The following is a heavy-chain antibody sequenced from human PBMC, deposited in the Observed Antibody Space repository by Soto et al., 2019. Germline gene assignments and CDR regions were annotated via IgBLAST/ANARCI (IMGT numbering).Heavy chain of an antibody. D-gene: IGHD6-25*01. V-gene: IGHV3-30-3*01. CDR1: GFTFSSYA. CDR2: LSYDGSNK. Sequence: QVQLVESGGGVVQPGRSLRLSCAASGFTFSSYAMHWVRQAPGKGLEWVAVLSYDGSNKYYADSVKGRFTISRDNSKNTLYLQMNSLRAEDTAVYYCARADSSGYYYGMDVWGQGTTVTVSS. CDR3: ARADSSGYYYGMDV. J-gene: IGHJ6*02.